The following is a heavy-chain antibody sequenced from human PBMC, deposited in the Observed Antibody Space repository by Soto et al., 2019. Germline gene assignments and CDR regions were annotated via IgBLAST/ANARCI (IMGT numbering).Heavy chain of an antibody. Sequence: SETLSLTCAVYAGSFSHYYWNWIRQSPGKGLEWIGKIKHSGRVNYSPSLKSRVTISLDTSKNQFSLTLSAVTAADTAMYYCSTRAYDTNGYYRFDPWGQGTLVTVSS. CDR3: STRAYDTNGYYRFDP. D-gene: IGHD3-22*01. V-gene: IGHV4-34*01. CDR1: AGSFSHYY. J-gene: IGHJ5*01. CDR2: IKHSGRV.